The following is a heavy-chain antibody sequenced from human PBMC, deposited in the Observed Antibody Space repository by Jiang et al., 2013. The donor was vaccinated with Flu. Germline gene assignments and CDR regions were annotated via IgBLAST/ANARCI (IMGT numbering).Heavy chain of an antibody. CDR3: ARGVDRGTDY. Sequence: GAEVKKPGASVKVSCKASGYTFTSFDVNWVRQATGQGELEWMGWMSPSNGDTGYAEKFQDRVTMTRDTSINTAYMELSSLTSEDTAIYYCARGVDRGTDYWGQGTLVTVSS. CDR1: GYTFTSFD. D-gene: IGHD1-14*01. J-gene: IGHJ4*02. V-gene: IGHV1-8*01. CDR2: MSPSNGDT.